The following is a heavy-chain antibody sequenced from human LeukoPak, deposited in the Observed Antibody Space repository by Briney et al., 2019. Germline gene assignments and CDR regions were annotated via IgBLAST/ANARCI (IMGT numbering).Heavy chain of an antibody. CDR1: GFTFSSYN. CDR2: ITSGSSYI. D-gene: IGHD3-10*01. V-gene: IGHV3-21*01. CDR3: TTGPQSGHYGPLSPAIFDY. Sequence: GGSLRLSCAASGFTFSSYNMNWVRQAPGQGLEWVSSITSGSSYIYYADSVKGRFTISRDNSKNTVDVQMNSLRPDDTAVYYCTTGPQSGHYGPLSPAIFDYWGQGTLVTVSS. J-gene: IGHJ4*02.